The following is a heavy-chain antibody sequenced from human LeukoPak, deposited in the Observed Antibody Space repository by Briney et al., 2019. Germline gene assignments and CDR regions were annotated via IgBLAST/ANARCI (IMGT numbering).Heavy chain of an antibody. D-gene: IGHD5-24*01. CDR1: GGSFSGYY. Sequence: SETLSLTCAVYGGSFSGYYWSWIRQPPGKGLEWIGEINHSGSTNYNPPLKSRVTISVDTSKNQFSLKLSSVTAADTAVYYCARGKRWDGYNYAYWGQGTLVTVSS. J-gene: IGHJ4*02. V-gene: IGHV4-34*01. CDR3: ARGKRWDGYNYAY. CDR2: INHSGST.